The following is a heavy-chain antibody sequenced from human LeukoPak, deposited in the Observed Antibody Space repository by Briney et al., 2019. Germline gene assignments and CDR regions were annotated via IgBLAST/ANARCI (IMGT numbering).Heavy chain of an antibody. CDR2: ISYDGYNK. CDR3: VKDSGSSWFGGDSM. CDR1: GFTFSNYG. V-gene: IGHV3-30*18. Sequence: PGGTLRLSCAASGFTFSNYGLHWVRQAPGKGLEWVALISYDGYNKNYADSVKGRFTISRDDSKNTLYLQMNSLSAEDTAVYFCVKDSGSSWFGGDSMWGQGTLVTVSS. D-gene: IGHD6-13*01. J-gene: IGHJ4*02.